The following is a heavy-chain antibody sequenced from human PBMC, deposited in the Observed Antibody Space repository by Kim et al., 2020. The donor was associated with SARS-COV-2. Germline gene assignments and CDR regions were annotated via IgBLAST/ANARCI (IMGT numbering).Heavy chain of an antibody. Sequence: KSRGTISVDTSKNQFSLKLSSVTAADTAVYYCARAHNVSGWRGGLNWFDPWGQGTLVTVSS. D-gene: IGHD6-19*01. V-gene: IGHV4-30-2*04. J-gene: IGHJ5*02. CDR3: ARAHNVSGWRGGLNWFDP.